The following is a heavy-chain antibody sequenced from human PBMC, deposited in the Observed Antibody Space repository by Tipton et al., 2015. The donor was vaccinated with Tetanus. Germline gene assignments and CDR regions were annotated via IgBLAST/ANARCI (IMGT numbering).Heavy chain of an antibody. CDR1: GGSVSSDNW. V-gene: IGHV4-4*02. CDR3: AASVVRWFDP. CDR2: IYHSGNT. D-gene: IGHD2-2*01. J-gene: IGHJ5*02. Sequence: GLVKPSGTLSLTCYVSGGSVSSDNWWSWVRQPPGQGPEWIGEIYHSGNTNYNPSLKSRVTMSVDASKKQLSLKLTSVTAADTAVYYCAASVVRWFDPWGQGTLVTVSS.